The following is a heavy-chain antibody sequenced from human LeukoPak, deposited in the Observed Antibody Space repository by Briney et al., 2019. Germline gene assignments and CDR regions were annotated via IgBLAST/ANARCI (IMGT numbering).Heavy chain of an antibody. CDR3: ARRGYCSGTNCYIFDY. V-gene: IGHV4-59*08. CDR2: IYYSGST. CDR1: GGSISSYY. D-gene: IGHD2-2*02. J-gene: IGHJ4*02. Sequence: SETLSLTCTVSGGSISSYYWSWIRQPPGKGLEWIGYIYYSGSTNYNPSFKSRVTISVDTSKNQFSLRLSSVTAADTAVYYCARRGYCSGTNCYIFDYWGQGTLVTVS.